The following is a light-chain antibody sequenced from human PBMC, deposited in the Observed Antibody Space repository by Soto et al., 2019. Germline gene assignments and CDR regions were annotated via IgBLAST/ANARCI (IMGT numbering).Light chain of an antibody. V-gene: IGLV2-14*01. CDR3: SSYTSSRV. Sequence: QSALPQPASVSGSPGQAITISCTGTSSDVGGYNYVSWYHQHPGKAPKLMIYDVSNRPSGVSNRFSGSKSGNTASLTISGLQAEDEADYYCSSYTSSRVFGGGTKLTVL. CDR2: DVS. J-gene: IGLJ2*01. CDR1: SSDVGGYNY.